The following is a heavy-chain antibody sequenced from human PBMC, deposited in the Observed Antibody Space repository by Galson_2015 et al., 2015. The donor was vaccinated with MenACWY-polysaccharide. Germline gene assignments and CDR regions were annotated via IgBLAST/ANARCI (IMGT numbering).Heavy chain of an antibody. V-gene: IGHV3-9*01. CDR3: AKAEGGVTFDWAFDI. Sequence: LRLSCAASGFTFDDYAMHWVRQAPGKGLEWVSGISWNSGSIGYADSVKGRFTISRDNAKNSLYLQMNSLRAEDTALYYCAKAEGGVTFDWAFDIWGQGTMVTVSS. CDR2: ISWNSGSI. D-gene: IGHD3-9*01. J-gene: IGHJ3*02. CDR1: GFTFDDYA.